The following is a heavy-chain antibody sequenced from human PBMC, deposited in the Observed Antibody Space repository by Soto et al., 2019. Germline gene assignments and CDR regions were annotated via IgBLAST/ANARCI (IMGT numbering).Heavy chain of an antibody. D-gene: IGHD6-6*01. Sequence: VQLVESGGGLVQPGGSQRLSCVASGFSFSSCWMSWVRQAPGKGLEWVANIKQDGSEKYYVDSVKGRFTISRDNAKNSLFLQMNSLRAEDTAVYYCARGSGYSSSPFDYWGQGTLVTVSS. CDR3: ARGSGYSSSPFDY. J-gene: IGHJ4*02. V-gene: IGHV3-7*01. CDR2: IKQDGSEK. CDR1: GFSFSSCW.